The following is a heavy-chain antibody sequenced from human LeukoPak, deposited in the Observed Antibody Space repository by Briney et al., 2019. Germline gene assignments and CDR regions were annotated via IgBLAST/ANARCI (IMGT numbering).Heavy chain of an antibody. V-gene: IGHV4-59*01. CDR3: ARGLYYDSSGYYLFSFYYFDY. J-gene: IGHJ4*02. CDR2: IYYSGST. Sequence: SETLSLTCTVSGGSMSPYHWGWIRQPPGKGLEWTGYIYYSGSTNYNPSLKSRVTISVDTSKNQFSLKLSSVTAADTAVYYCARGLYYDSSGYYLFSFYYFDYWGQGTLVTVSS. D-gene: IGHD3-22*01. CDR1: GGSMSPYH.